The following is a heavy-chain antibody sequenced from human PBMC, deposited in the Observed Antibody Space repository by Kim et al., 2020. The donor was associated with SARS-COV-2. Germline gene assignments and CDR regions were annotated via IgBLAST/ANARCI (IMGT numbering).Heavy chain of an antibody. CDR2: IFPADSDT. CDR1: GYSFSDSW. J-gene: IGHJ3*01. CDR3: ARGHLLTQYSFDL. Sequence: GESLKISCQSFGYSFSDSWIGWVRQMPGKGLEGMVIIFPADSDTRYSPSFQGQVNISADKSLNIVYLQWDSLEDSDTATYVCARGHLLTQYSFDLWGHGPRVPASA. V-gene: IGHV5-51*01. D-gene: IGHD2-15*01.